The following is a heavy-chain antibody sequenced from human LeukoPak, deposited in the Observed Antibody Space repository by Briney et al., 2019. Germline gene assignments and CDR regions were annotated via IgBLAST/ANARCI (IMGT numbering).Heavy chain of an antibody. J-gene: IGHJ5*02. V-gene: IGHV4-59*08. Sequence: PSETLSLTCTVSGGSISDYHWSWIRQPPGKGLEWIGYIHYTGNSNYNPSLKSRVTISVDTSKNQFSLKLSSVTAADTAVYYCARQVDDYGDYVRFDPWGQGTLVTVSS. CDR1: GGSISDYH. CDR3: ARQVDDYGDYVRFDP. D-gene: IGHD4-17*01. CDR2: IHYTGNS.